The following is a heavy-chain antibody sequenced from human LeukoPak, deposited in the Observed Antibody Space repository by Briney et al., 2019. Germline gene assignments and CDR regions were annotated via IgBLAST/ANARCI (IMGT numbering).Heavy chain of an antibody. Sequence: SETLSLTCAVYGGSFCGYYWSWIRQPPGKGLEWIGEINHSGSTNYNPSLKSRITISVDTSKNQFSLKLSSVTAADTAVYYCARTRYSGYDPFDYWGQGTLVTVSS. D-gene: IGHD5-12*01. J-gene: IGHJ4*02. CDR1: GGSFCGYY. CDR2: INHSGST. V-gene: IGHV4-34*01. CDR3: ARTRYSGYDPFDY.